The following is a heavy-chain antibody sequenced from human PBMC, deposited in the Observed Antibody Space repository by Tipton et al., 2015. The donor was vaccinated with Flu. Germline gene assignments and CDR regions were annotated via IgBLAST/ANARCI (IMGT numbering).Heavy chain of an antibody. Sequence: LRLSCSVSDIPMRSGIQSWSWIRQSAGKGLEWIGLTYTNGDTTYNPSLKSRVTISIDTSKNQLSLTLTSVTAADTAVYYCARDSGAYPLGFDPWGRGTLVTVSS. D-gene: IGHD2-15*01. CDR2: TYTNGDT. CDR3: ARDSGAYPLGFDP. CDR1: DIPMRSGIQS. J-gene: IGHJ5*01. V-gene: IGHV4-61*02.